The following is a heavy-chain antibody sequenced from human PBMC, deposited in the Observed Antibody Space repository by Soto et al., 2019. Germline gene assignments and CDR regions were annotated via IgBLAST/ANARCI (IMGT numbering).Heavy chain of an antibody. CDR2: MYSSENT. V-gene: IGHV4-39*01. J-gene: IGHJ6*02. CDR3: ARLNGYCSSTTCHGYYGMDV. CDR1: GGSVSSSSYS. D-gene: IGHD2-2*03. Sequence: QLQVQESGPGLVKPSETLSLTCSVSGGSVSSSSYSWGWIRQSPGKGLEWIGTMYSSENTYYNPSLLSRVTISVDTSKIEFSQRLSSVTAADTAVYYCARLNGYCSSTTCHGYYGMDVWGQGTTVTVSS.